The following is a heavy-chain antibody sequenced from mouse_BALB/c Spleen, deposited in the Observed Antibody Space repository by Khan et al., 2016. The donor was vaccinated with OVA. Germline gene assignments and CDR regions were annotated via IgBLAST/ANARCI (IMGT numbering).Heavy chain of an antibody. D-gene: IGHD1-2*01. CDR1: GYSITSGYG. Sequence: EVQLQESGPGLVKPSQSLSLTCTVTGYSITSGYGWNWIRKFPGNKLEWMGYISYSGSTNYKPSLKSRISITRDTSKNQFFLQLNSVTTEDTATYYCARTARIKYWGQGTTLTVSS. J-gene: IGHJ2*01. CDR3: ARTARIKY. V-gene: IGHV3-2*02. CDR2: ISYSGST.